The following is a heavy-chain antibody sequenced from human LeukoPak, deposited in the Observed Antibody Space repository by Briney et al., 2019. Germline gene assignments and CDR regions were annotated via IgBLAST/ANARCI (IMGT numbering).Heavy chain of an antibody. CDR1: GFTFSSYA. CDR3: AKGYLYFDY. V-gene: IGHV3-23*01. Sequence: PGGSLRLSCAVSGFTFSSYAMSWVRQAPGKGLEWVSSISGYSTYYADSVKGRFTISRDNSRNTLHLQMNSLRAEDTAVYYCAKGYLYFDYWGQGTLVTVSS. D-gene: IGHD1-1*01. J-gene: IGHJ4*02. CDR2: ISGYST.